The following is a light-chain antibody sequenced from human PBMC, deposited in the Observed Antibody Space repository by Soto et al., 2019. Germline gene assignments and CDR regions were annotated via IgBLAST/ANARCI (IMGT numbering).Light chain of an antibody. CDR1: TSNIGAGYD. CDR3: QSYDSSLSGSYV. J-gene: IGLJ1*01. Sequence: QSVLAQPPSVSGAPGQRVTFSCTGSTSNIGAGYDVHWYQQLPGTSPKLLIFGNSNRPSGVPDRFSASRSGSSASLAITGLQAEDEADYYCQSYDSSLSGSYVFGSGTKGTVL. V-gene: IGLV1-40*01. CDR2: GNS.